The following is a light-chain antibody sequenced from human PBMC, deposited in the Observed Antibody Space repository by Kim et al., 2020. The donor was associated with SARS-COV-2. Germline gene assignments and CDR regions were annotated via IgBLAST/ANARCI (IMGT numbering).Light chain of an antibody. CDR3: QQRTSWPTVT. J-gene: IGKJ4*01. Sequence: EIVLTQSPATLSLSPGERATLSCRASQGISSYLAWYQQKPGQAPRLLIYDASNRATGIPARFSGSGSGTDFTLTISSLEPEDFAVYYWQQRTSWPTVTFGGGTKLDI. V-gene: IGKV3-11*01. CDR1: QGISSY. CDR2: DAS.